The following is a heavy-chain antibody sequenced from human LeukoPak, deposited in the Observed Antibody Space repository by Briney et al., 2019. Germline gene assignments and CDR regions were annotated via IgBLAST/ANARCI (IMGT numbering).Heavy chain of an antibody. D-gene: IGHD3-22*01. CDR3: AKVINYDSSGSDY. CDR1: GFTFSSYW. J-gene: IGHJ4*02. Sequence: PGGSLRLSCAASGFTFSSYWMSWVRQAPGKGLEWVSAISGSGGSTYYADSVKGRFTISRDNSKNTLYLQMNSLRAEDTAVYYCAKVINYDSSGSDYWGQGTLVTVSS. V-gene: IGHV3-23*01. CDR2: ISGSGGST.